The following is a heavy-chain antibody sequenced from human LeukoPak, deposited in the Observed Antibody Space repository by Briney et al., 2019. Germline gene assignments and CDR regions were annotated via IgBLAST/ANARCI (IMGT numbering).Heavy chain of an antibody. CDR2: ISYTGST. J-gene: IGHJ3*02. CDR3: ARERPIVTLYDAFDI. CDR1: GGSISTFY. D-gene: IGHD4-11*01. V-gene: IGHV4-59*01. Sequence: SETLSLTCTVSGGSISTFYWSWIRQPPGKGLEWIGYISYTGSTNYNPSLKSRVTFSVDTSRNQFSLKLNSVTAADTAVYYCARERPIVTLYDAFDIWGQGTMVTVSS.